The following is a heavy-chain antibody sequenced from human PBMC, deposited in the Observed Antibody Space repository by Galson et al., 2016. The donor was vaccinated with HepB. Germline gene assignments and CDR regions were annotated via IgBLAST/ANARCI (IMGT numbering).Heavy chain of an antibody. CDR3: ARPSTSVTSERNYYFGMDV. CDR2: MNPNSGNS. J-gene: IGHJ6*04. D-gene: IGHD4-17*01. Sequence: SVKVSCKASGPTFASYDITWVRQATGQGLEWMGWMNPNSGNSGYAQKFQGRVTMTRDSSITTAYMELSSLRFEDTAVYYCARPSTSVTSERNYYFGMDVWGNRTTVTVSS. CDR1: GPTFASYD. V-gene: IGHV1-8*02.